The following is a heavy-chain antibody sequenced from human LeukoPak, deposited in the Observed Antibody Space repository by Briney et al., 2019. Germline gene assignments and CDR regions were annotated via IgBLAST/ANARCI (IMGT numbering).Heavy chain of an antibody. CDR3: ARDRYSNSFYYYYAMDV. CDR2: INHRGST. D-gene: IGHD4-11*01. V-gene: IGHV4-39*07. Sequence: SETLSLTCTVSGGSISSGDYYWSWIRQPPGKGLEWIGEINHRGSTTYNPSLKSRVTISVDTSKSQFSLKVRSLTAADTAVYYCARDRYSNSFYYYYAMDVWGQGTTVTVSS. J-gene: IGHJ6*02. CDR1: GGSISSGDYY.